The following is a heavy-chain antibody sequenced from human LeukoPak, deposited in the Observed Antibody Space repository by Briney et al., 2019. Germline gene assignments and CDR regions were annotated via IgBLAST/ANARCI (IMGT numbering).Heavy chain of an antibody. V-gene: IGHV4-39*07. CDR1: GGSIRSNNYY. CDR2: IYSSGNT. J-gene: IGHJ5*02. CDR3: ARDRYSRRGPNWFDP. D-gene: IGHD3-9*01. Sequence: SETLSLTCTVSGGSIRSNNYYWGWIRQPPGKGLEWIGSIYSSGNTYYNPSLKSRVTISVDTSKNQFSLKLSSVTAADTAVYYCARDRYSRRGPNWFDPWGQGTLVTVSS.